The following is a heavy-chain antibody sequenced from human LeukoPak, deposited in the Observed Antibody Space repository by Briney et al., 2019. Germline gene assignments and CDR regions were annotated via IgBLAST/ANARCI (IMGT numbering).Heavy chain of an antibody. J-gene: IGHJ5*02. Sequence: ASVKVSCKASGGTFNSYIINWVRQAPGQGLEWMGWINTDTGNPTYAQGFTGRFVFSLDTSVSTAYLQISSLKAEDTAVYYCARGGLVVINWFDPWGQGTLVTVSS. D-gene: IGHD2-2*01. V-gene: IGHV7-4-1*02. CDR1: GGTFNSYI. CDR2: INTDTGNP. CDR3: ARGGLVVINWFDP.